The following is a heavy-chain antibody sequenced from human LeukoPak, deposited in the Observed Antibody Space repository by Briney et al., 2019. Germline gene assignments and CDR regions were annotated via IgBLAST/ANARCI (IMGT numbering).Heavy chain of an antibody. CDR3: AKDPPSSHRSRNFDY. V-gene: IGHV3-23*01. Sequence: GGSLRLSCAASGFTCSSYAMSWVRQAPGKGLEWVSAISGSGGSTNYADSVKGRFTISRDNSKNTLYLQMNSLRAEDTAVYYCAKDPPSSHRSRNFDYWGLGTLVTVSS. D-gene: IGHD1-26*01. CDR2: ISGSGGST. J-gene: IGHJ4*02. CDR1: GFTCSSYA.